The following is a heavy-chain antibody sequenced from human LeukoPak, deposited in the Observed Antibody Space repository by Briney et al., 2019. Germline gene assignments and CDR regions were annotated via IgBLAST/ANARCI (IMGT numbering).Heavy chain of an antibody. CDR3: ARGGGGAVVPAL. J-gene: IGHJ4*02. CDR2: INTKTGDP. CDR1: GYTFSKYA. Sequence: ASVKVSCKGSGYTFSKYAMNWVRQAPGQGLEWMGWINTKTGDPTYGQGFTGRFVFSLETSVSTAYLQINSLKAEDAAVYYCARGGGGAVVPALWGQGTLITVSS. D-gene: IGHD2-2*01. V-gene: IGHV7-4-1*02.